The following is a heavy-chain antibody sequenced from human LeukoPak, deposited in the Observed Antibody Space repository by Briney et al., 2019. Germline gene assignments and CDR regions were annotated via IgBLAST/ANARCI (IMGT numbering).Heavy chain of an antibody. J-gene: IGHJ4*02. Sequence: PGGSLRLSCVASGFPFSSYWMTWVRQAPGKGLEWVANIKQDGSKKSYVDSVKGRFTISRDNAKSSLYLQMNTLRAEDTAVYYCATSSDSSGNDWGQGTLVTVSS. CDR3: ATSSDSSGND. V-gene: IGHV3-7*03. CDR1: GFPFSSYW. D-gene: IGHD3-22*01. CDR2: IKQDGSKK.